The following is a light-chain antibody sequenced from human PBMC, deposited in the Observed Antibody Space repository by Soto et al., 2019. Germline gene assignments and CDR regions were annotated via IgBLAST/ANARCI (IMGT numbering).Light chain of an antibody. J-gene: IGLJ2*01. V-gene: IGLV2-23*02. CDR1: SSDVGRYNL. CDR3: GSYAGSHVV. CDR2: EVS. Sequence: QSALTQPASVSGSPGQSITISCTGTSSDVGRYNLVSWYQQHPGQAPKLMIYEVSKRHSGVSNRFSGSKSGNTASLTISGLQSEDEADYYCGSYAGSHVVFGGGTKLTVL.